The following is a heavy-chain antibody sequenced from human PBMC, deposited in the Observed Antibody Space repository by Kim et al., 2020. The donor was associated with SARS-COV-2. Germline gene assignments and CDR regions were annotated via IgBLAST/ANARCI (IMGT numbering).Heavy chain of an antibody. D-gene: IGHD3-10*01. V-gene: IGHV4-39*01. J-gene: IGHJ5*02. CDR1: GGSISSSSYY. Sequence: SETLSLTCTVSGGSISSSSYYWGWHRQPPGMGLEWIGSNDYSGSSYYNPSLNSRVTISVDTTKNQFSLKLSSVTAADAAVYYCARSIGVRMVRGGISWFDPWGQGTLVTVSS. CDR2: NDYSGSS. CDR3: ARSIGVRMVRGGISWFDP.